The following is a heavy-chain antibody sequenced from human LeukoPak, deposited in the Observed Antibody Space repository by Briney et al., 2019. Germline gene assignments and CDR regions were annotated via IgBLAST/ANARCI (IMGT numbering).Heavy chain of an antibody. Sequence: PGESLKTSCKGSGYSFASYWIAWVRQVPGKGLEWMGIIYPGDSETRNSPSFQGQVAFSADKSINTAYLEWRSLKASDTAMYYCARGLVQYSSGLDFWGQGTLVTVSS. D-gene: IGHD6-19*01. CDR1: GYSFASYW. J-gene: IGHJ4*02. V-gene: IGHV5-51*01. CDR2: IYPGDSET. CDR3: ARGLVQYSSGLDF.